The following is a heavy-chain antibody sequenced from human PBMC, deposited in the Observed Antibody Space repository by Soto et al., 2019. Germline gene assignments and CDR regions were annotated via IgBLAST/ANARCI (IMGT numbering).Heavy chain of an antibody. CDR3: AKDSPPYYDILTDLSGYFDY. V-gene: IGHV3-23*01. J-gene: IGHJ4*02. D-gene: IGHD3-9*01. CDR2: ISGSGGST. CDR1: GFTFSSYA. Sequence: EVQLLESGGGLVQPGGSLRLSCAASGFTFSSYAMSWVRQAPGKGLEWVSAISGSGGSTYYADSVKGRFTISRDNSKNTLYLQMNSLRAEDTAVYYCAKDSPPYYDILTDLSGYFDYWGQGTLVTVSS.